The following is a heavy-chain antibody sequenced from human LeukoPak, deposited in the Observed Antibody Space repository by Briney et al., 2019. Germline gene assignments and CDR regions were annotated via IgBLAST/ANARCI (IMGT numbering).Heavy chain of an antibody. Sequence: ASVKVSCKASGYTFTGYYMHWVRQAPGQGLEWMGWINPNSGGTNYAQKVQGRVTMTRDTSISTAYMELSGLRSDDTAVYYCARGSDDFWSGYSPSYWGQGTLVTVSS. V-gene: IGHV1-2*02. CDR3: ARGSDDFWSGYSPSY. CDR1: GYTFTGYY. D-gene: IGHD3-3*01. CDR2: INPNSGGT. J-gene: IGHJ4*02.